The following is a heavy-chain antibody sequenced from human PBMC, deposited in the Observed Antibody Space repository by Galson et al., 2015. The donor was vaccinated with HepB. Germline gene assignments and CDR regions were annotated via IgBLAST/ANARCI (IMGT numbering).Heavy chain of an antibody. CDR1: GFTFSSYA. CDR2: ISGSGGST. V-gene: IGHV3-23*01. CDR3: AKESIEWELPRVLWDY. J-gene: IGHJ4*02. Sequence: SLRLSCAASGFTFSSYAMSWVRQAPGKGLEWVSAISGSGGSTYYADSVKGRFTISRDNSKNTLYLQMNSLRAEDTAVYYCAKESIEWELPRVLWDYWGQGTLVTVSS. D-gene: IGHD1-26*01.